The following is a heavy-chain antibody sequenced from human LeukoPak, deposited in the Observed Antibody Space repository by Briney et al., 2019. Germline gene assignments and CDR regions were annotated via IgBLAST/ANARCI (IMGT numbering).Heavy chain of an antibody. CDR1: GFTFSDYY. CDR3: AIELGYCSGGSCYPTDY. V-gene: IGHV3-11*04. J-gene: IGHJ4*02. D-gene: IGHD2-15*01. Sequence: GGSLRLSCAAPGFTFSDYYMSWLRQAPGKGVEWVSYISSSSSTIYYADSVKGPFTISRDNAKRSLYLQMNTLRAEDTAVYYCAIELGYCSGGSCYPTDYWGQGTLVTVSS. CDR2: ISSSSSTI.